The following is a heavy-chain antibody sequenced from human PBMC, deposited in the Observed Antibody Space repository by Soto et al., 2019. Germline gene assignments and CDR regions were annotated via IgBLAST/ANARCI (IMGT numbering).Heavy chain of an antibody. CDR1: GGSFSGYY. V-gene: IGHV4-34*01. Sequence: QVQLQQWGAGLLKPSETLSLTCAVYGGSFSGYYWSWIRQPPGKGLEWIGEINHSGSTNYNPSLKSLVTISVDTSKNQFSLKLSSVTAADTAVYYCAREGSYYYDSSGYYYLRWFDPWGQGTLVTVSS. D-gene: IGHD3-22*01. J-gene: IGHJ5*02. CDR2: INHSGST. CDR3: AREGSYYYDSSGYYYLRWFDP.